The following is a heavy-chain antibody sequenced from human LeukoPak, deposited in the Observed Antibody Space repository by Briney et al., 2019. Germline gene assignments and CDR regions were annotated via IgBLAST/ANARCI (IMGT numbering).Heavy chain of an antibody. CDR3: AINDYLAV. Sequence: PGGSLRLSCSVSGFTISSHYMAWVRQVPGKGPEWVSLIHSGGSTYYADSVKGRFTISRDNSKNTVYLQMNSLRAEDTAVYYCAINDYLAVWGQGTLVTVSS. V-gene: IGHV3-66*01. J-gene: IGHJ4*02. CDR1: GFTISSHY. CDR2: IHSGGST. D-gene: IGHD4-11*01.